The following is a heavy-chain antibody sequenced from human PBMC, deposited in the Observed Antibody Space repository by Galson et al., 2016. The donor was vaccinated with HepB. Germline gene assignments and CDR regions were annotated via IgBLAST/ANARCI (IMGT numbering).Heavy chain of an antibody. CDR1: GSSFISYW. J-gene: IGHJ5*02. CDR3: SRTRMGATGWFDT. V-gene: IGHV5-51*01. Sequence: QSGAEVTKPGESLQISCKGSGSSFISYWIGWLRQMPGKGLEWMGVIYPGDSDTRYSPSFQGQVTISADKSISTAYLQWGSLKAADTAIYYCSRTRMGATGWFDTWGQGTLVSVSS. D-gene: IGHD1-26*01. CDR2: IYPGDSDT.